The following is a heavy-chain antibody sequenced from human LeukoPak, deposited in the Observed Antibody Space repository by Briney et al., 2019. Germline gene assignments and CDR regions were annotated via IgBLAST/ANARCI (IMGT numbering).Heavy chain of an antibody. CDR3: ARESQWFLYSSSWPDAFDI. V-gene: IGHV4-59*01. D-gene: IGHD6-13*01. CDR1: GGSISSYY. Sequence: SETLSLTCTVSGGSISSYYWSWIRQPPGKGLEWIGYIYYSGSTNHNPSLKSRVTISVDTSKNQFSLKLSSVTAADTAVYYCARESQWFLYSSSWPDAFDIWGQGTMVTVSS. CDR2: IYYSGST. J-gene: IGHJ3*02.